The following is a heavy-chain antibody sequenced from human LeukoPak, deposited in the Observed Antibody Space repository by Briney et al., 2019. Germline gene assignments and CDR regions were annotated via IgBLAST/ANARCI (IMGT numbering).Heavy chain of an antibody. D-gene: IGHD3-9*01. V-gene: IGHV3-64D*06. Sequence: GGSLRLSCSASGFTFSSYAMHWVRQAPGKGLEYVSALSSNAGSTYYADSVKGRFTISRDNSKNTLYLQMSSLRADDTAVYYCVKSGRAGYYLDRFNLDDWGQGTLVTVSS. CDR3: VKSGRAGYYLDRFNLDD. CDR2: LSSNAGST. J-gene: IGHJ4*02. CDR1: GFTFSSYA.